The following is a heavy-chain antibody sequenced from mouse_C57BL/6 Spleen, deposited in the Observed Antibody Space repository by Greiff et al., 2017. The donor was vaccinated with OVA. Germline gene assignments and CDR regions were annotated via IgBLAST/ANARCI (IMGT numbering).Heavy chain of an antibody. CDR1: GYTFTDYY. J-gene: IGHJ3*01. CDR3: ASGTWFAY. Sequence: EVMLQQSGPELVKPGASVKISCKASGYTFTDYYMNWVKQSHGKSLEWIGDINPNNGGTSYNQKFKGKATLTVDKSSSTAYMELRSLTSEDSAVYYCASGTWFAYWGQGTLVTVSA. CDR2: INPNNGGT. V-gene: IGHV1-26*01. D-gene: IGHD1-1*01.